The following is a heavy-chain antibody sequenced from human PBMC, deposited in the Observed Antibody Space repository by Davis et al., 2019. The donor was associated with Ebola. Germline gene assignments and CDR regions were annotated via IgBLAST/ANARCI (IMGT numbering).Heavy chain of an antibody. CDR1: GGSFSDYF. CDR2: ISHHNGYT. J-gene: IGHJ5*01. CDR3: ARTTKTNIEDSGLGYNSFDS. Sequence: SETLSLTCAVYGGSFSDYFWSWIRQPPEKGLEWIGEISHHNGYTNYNPSLRSRVAISVDSSKNQFSLEISSVTAADTASYYCARTTKTNIEDSGLGYNSFDSWGQGVLVSVSS. D-gene: IGHD4-17*01. V-gene: IGHV4-34*01.